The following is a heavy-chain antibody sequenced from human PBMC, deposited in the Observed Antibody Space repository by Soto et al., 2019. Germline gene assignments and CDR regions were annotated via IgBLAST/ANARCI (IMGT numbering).Heavy chain of an antibody. V-gene: IGHV1-69*12. J-gene: IGHJ4*02. CDR3: AREGDGYRSSDPFDY. Sequence: QVQLVQSGAEVKKPGSSVKVSCKASGGTFSSYAISWVRQAPGQGLEWMGGIIPIFGTANYAQKFQGSVTITGDDPTSTAYMELSSLRSEDTAVYYCAREGDGYRSSDPFDYWGQGTLVTVSS. CDR2: IIPIFGTA. D-gene: IGHD6-6*01. CDR1: GGTFSSYA.